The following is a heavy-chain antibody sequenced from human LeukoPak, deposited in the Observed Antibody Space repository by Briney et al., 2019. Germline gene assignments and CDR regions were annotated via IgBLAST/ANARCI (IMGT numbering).Heavy chain of an antibody. D-gene: IGHD4-17*01. Sequence: PGASLRLSCAASGFTFSSYGMSWVRQAPGKGLEWVSAISGSGAKTFYADSVKGRFTISRDNSKNTLYLQMNSLRAEDTAVYYCAKDHGDYSFDYWGQGILVTVSS. CDR3: AKDHGDYSFDY. J-gene: IGHJ4*02. CDR1: GFTFSSYG. CDR2: ISGSGAKT. V-gene: IGHV3-23*01.